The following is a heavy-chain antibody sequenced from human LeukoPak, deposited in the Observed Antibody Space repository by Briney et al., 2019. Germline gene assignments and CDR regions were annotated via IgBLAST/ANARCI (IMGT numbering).Heavy chain of an antibody. Sequence: GGSLRLSCAASGFTFSSYSMNWVRQAPGKGLEWVSYISSSSSTIYYADSVKGRFTISRDNAKNSLYLQMNSLRAEDTAGYYCAGGDSSSWYGYWGQGTLVTVSS. D-gene: IGHD6-13*01. J-gene: IGHJ4*02. CDR2: ISSSSSTI. CDR3: AGGDSSSWYGY. V-gene: IGHV3-48*04. CDR1: GFTFSSYS.